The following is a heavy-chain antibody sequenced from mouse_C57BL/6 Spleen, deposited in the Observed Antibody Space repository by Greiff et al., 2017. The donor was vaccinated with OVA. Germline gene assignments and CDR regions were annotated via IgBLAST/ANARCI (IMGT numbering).Heavy chain of an antibody. CDR2: INPSSGYT. Sequence: QVQLKQSGAELARPGASVKMSCKASGYTFTSYTMHWVKQRPGQGLEWIGYINPSSGYTKYNQKFKDKATLTADKSSSTAYMQLSSLTSEDSAVYYCARGGYYGSSYSLAYFDYWGQGTTLTVSS. J-gene: IGHJ2*01. CDR1: GYTFTSYT. V-gene: IGHV1-4*01. D-gene: IGHD1-1*01. CDR3: ARGGYYGSSYSLAYFDY.